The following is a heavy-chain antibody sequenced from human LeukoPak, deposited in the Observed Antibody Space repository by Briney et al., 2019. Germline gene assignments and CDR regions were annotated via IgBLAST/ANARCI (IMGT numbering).Heavy chain of an antibody. CDR3: TTYRSGHY. Sequence: PGGSLILSCAASGFTFSSYGMHWVRQASGKGLEWVGRITTKPSNYATAYAASVKGRFTISRDDSENTAYLQMSSLKTEDTAVYFCTTYRSGHYWGQGTLVTVSS. J-gene: IGHJ4*02. D-gene: IGHD6-19*01. CDR1: GFTFSSYG. V-gene: IGHV3-73*01. CDR2: ITTKPSNYAT.